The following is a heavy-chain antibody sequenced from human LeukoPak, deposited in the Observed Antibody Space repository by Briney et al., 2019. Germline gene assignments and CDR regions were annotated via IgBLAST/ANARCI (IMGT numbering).Heavy chain of an antibody. CDR3: ARVKSITMVRGAPRWYYYMDV. CDR2: ISGGNGNT. CDR1: GYTFTNFG. J-gene: IGHJ6*03. Sequence: GASVKVSCKTSGYTFTNFGIGWVRQAPGQGLEWMGWISGGNGNTDYPQTLQDRFTMTTDTSTNTAYMELRNLRSEDTAVYYCARVKSITMVRGAPRWYYYMDVWGKGTTVTVSS. V-gene: IGHV1-18*01. D-gene: IGHD3-10*01.